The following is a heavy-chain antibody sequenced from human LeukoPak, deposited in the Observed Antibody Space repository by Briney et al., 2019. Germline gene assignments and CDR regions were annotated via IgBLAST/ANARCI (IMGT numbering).Heavy chain of an antibody. J-gene: IGHJ5*02. CDR1: GGSISSYY. Sequence: SETLSLTCTVSGGSISSYYWSWIRQPPGKGLEWIGYIYYSGSTNYNPSLKSRVTISVDTSKNQFSLKLSSVTAADTAVYYCARNLFGGFGEFYWFDPWGQGTLVTVSS. CDR2: IYYSGST. D-gene: IGHD3-10*01. V-gene: IGHV4-59*01. CDR3: ARNLFGGFGEFYWFDP.